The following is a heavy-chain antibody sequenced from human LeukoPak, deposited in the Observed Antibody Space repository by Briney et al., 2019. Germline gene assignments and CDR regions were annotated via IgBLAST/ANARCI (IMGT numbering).Heavy chain of an antibody. D-gene: IGHD1-14*01. V-gene: IGHV3-23*01. J-gene: IGHJ4*02. CDR2: ISPIGSRT. CDR1: GFTFSTYA. Sequence: GGSLRLSCPASGFTFSTYAMNWVRQAPGKGLEWVSAISPIGSRTYYADSVKGRFTISRDNSKNTLYLQMNSLRAGDTAIYYCAKASTVLKPIDSWGQGTLVTVSS. CDR3: AKASTVLKPIDS.